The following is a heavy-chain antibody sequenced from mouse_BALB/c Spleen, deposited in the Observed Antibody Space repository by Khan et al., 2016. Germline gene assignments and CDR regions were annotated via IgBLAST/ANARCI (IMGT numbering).Heavy chain of an antibody. CDR2: INPTSSYT. V-gene: IGHV1-4*02. CDR3: VRELSYGWFAY. CDR1: GYTFTYYT. J-gene: IGHJ3*01. Sequence: QVQLQQSAPELARPGASVKMSCKTSGYTFTYYTIHWVKQRPGQGLEWIGKINPTSSYTEYNQKFTDKTTLTADKSSSTAYMHLISLTSEDSAVYYCVRELSYGWFAYWGQGTLVTDSA. D-gene: IGHD1-1*01.